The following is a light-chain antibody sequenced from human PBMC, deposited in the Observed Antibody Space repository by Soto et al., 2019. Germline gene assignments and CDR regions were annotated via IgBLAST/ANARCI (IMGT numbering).Light chain of an antibody. Sequence: EIVMTQSPGTLSVSTGQGATLSCRASHSVDSNLAWYQQKPGHAPRLLIYGASTSPTGIPDRFSGSGSETEFTLTISSLPSEDFAVYYCQLYDKCPLTFGGGTKVDIK. CDR3: QLYDKCPLT. CDR2: GAS. J-gene: IGKJ4*01. CDR1: HSVDSN. V-gene: IGKV3D-15*01.